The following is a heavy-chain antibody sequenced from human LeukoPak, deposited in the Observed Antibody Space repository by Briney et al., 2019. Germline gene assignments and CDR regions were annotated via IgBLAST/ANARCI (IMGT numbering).Heavy chain of an antibody. V-gene: IGHV3-23*01. CDR2: ISGSGGST. CDR1: GFTFSSYA. D-gene: IGHD1-1*01. J-gene: IGHJ4*02. Sequence: GGSLRLSCAASGFTFSSYAMSWVRQAPGKGLEWVSAISGSGGSTYYADSVKGRFTVSRDNSKNTLYLQMNSLKTEDTAVYYCTTATTEHFDYWGQGTLVTVSS. CDR3: TTATTEHFDY.